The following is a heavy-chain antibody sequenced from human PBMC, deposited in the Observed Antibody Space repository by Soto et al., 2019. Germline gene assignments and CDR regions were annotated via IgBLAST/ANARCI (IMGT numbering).Heavy chain of an antibody. D-gene: IGHD5-18*01. CDR1: GASISIGTDY. V-gene: IGHV4-39*07. Sequence: PSETLSLTCRVSGASISIGTDYWGWIRQPPGKGLEWIGNIHYSGSTKYNPSLKSRVSISVDTSKNQFSLKLSSVSAADTAVYFCARRYGYGTFDIWGQGTMVTVSS. CDR2: IHYSGST. J-gene: IGHJ3*02. CDR3: ARRYGYGTFDI.